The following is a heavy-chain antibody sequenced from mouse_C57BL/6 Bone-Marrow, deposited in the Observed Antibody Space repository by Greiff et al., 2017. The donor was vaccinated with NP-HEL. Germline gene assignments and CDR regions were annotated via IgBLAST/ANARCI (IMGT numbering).Heavy chain of an antibody. J-gene: IGHJ2*01. CDR3: ARRTYYGSSYFDY. Sequence: VQLQQSGPELVKPGASVKISCKASGYAFSSSWMNWVKQRPGKGLEWIGRIYPGDGDTNYNGKFKGKATLTADKSSSTAYMQLSSLTSEDSAVYFCARRTYYGSSYFDYWGQGTTLTVSS. D-gene: IGHD1-1*01. CDR1: GYAFSSSW. V-gene: IGHV1-82*01. CDR2: IYPGDGDT.